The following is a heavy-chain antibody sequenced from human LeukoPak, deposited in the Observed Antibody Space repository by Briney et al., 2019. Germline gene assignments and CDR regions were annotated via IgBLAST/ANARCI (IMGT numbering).Heavy chain of an antibody. CDR3: ARGFIVVVPAAIDY. D-gene: IGHD2-2*01. Sequence: GASVKVSCKASGYTLTGYYMHWVRQAPGQGLEWMGWINPNSGGTNYAQKFQGRVTMTRDTSISTAYMELSRLRSDDTAVYYCARGFIVVVPAAIDYWGQGTLVTASS. CDR1: GYTLTGYY. V-gene: IGHV1-2*02. CDR2: INPNSGGT. J-gene: IGHJ4*02.